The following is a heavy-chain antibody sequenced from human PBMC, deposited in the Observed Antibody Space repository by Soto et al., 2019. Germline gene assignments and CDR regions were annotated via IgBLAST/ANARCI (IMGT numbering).Heavy chain of an antibody. CDR2: IYYSGST. V-gene: IGHV4-59*01. J-gene: IGHJ5*02. CDR1: GGSISSYY. Sequence: KTSETLSLTCTVSGGSISSYYWSWIRQPPGKGLEWIGYIYYSGSTNYNPSLKSRVTISVDTSKNQFSLKLSSVTAADTAVYYCAREKSGSYYLGLGFDPWGQGTLVTVSS. CDR3: AREKSGSYYLGLGFDP. D-gene: IGHD1-26*01.